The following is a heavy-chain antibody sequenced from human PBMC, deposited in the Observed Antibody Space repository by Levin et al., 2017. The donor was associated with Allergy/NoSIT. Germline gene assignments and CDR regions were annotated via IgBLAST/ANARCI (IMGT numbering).Heavy chain of an antibody. CDR2: ISPYSGDT. Sequence: GESLKISCKTSGYIFKNYAFNWVRQAPGQGLEWMGWISPYSGDTRLGHKFQGRVTLATDTSTSTGYMELRGLTSDDTAMYYCARSWDYDARGPYDYWGQGTLVSVSS. CDR1: GYIFKNYA. J-gene: IGHJ4*02. CDR3: ARSWDYDARGPYDY. V-gene: IGHV1-18*01. D-gene: IGHD5-12*01.